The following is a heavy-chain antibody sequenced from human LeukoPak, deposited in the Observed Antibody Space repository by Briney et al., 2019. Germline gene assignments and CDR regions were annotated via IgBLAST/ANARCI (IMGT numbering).Heavy chain of an antibody. J-gene: IGHJ4*02. V-gene: IGHV4-39*01. Sequence: PSETLSLTCTVSGGSISSSSYYWGWLRQPPGKGLEWIGTIYYSGSTYYNPSHKSRVTISVDTSKNQFSLKLSSVTAADTAVYYCARLDSIHLITYWGQGTLVTVSS. CDR1: GGSISSSSYY. CDR3: ARLDSIHLITY. CDR2: IYYSGST. D-gene: IGHD3-16*01.